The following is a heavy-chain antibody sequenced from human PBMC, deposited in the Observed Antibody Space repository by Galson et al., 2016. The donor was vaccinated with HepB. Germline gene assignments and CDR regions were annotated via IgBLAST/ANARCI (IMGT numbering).Heavy chain of an antibody. CDR2: ISGYNGNT. D-gene: IGHD3-22*01. J-gene: IGHJ4*02. CDR3: SRDDYFYDSRMYDY. Sequence: SVKVSCKASGYTFISYGISWVRQAPGQGLEWMGWISGYNGNTKYAQKFQGRVTMTTDRSTGTAFLEVASLRSDDTAVYYCSRDDYFYDSRMYDYWGQGTLVTVSS. V-gene: IGHV1-18*01. CDR1: GYTFISYG.